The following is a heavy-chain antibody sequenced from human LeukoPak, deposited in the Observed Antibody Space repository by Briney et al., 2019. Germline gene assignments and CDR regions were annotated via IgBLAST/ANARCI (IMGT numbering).Heavy chain of an antibody. CDR1: GYTFTSYA. CDR3: ARGGIAAAANDY. CDR2: INAGNGNT. Sequence: ASVKVSCKASGYTFTSYAMHWVRQAPGQRLEWMGWINAGNGNTKYSQKFQGRVTMTRDTSISTAYMELSRLRSDDTAVYYCARGGIAAAANDYWGQGTLVTVSS. D-gene: IGHD6-13*01. V-gene: IGHV1-3*01. J-gene: IGHJ4*02.